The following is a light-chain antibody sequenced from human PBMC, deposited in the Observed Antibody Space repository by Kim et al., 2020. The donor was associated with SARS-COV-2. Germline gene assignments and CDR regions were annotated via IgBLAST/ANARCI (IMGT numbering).Light chain of an antibody. V-gene: IGLV3-19*01. J-gene: IGLJ3*02. CDR1: SLRSYY. CDR3: NSRDSSGNHWV. CDR2: GKN. Sequence: SSELTQDPAVSVALGQTVRITCQGDSLRSYYASWYQQKPGQAPVLVIYGKNNRPSGIPDRFSGSSSGNTALLTITGAQAEDEADYYCNSRDSSGNHWVFG.